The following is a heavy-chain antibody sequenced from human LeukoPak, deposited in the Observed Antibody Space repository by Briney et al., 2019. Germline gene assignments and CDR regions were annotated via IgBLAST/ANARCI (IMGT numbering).Heavy chain of an antibody. D-gene: IGHD5-24*01. Sequence: GGSLRLSCAASGFTFSSYTMTWVRQAPGKGLDWVSSINSDGDSTYFAHSVKGRFTISRDNSKNTVHLLLSRLRAEDTAVYYCAQGRDGYNPFDYWGQGTLVTVSS. CDR1: GFTFSSYT. CDR3: AQGRDGYNPFDY. CDR2: INSDGDST. J-gene: IGHJ4*02. V-gene: IGHV3-23*01.